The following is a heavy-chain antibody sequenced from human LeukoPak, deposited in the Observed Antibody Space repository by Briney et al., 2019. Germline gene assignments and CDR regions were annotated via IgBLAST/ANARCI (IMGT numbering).Heavy chain of an antibody. CDR3: AGFWGSHRLEY. D-gene: IGHD3-16*01. CDR1: GFTFSHYA. CDR2: INGRGDSP. V-gene: IGHV3-23*01. J-gene: IGHJ4*02. Sequence: GGSLRLSCAASGFTFSHYAMNWVRQAPGEGLEWVASINGRGDSPVHAESVKGRFAVARDNSKNTVYLQMNSLRVDDTAVYFCAGFWGSHRLEYWGQGTPVIVSS.